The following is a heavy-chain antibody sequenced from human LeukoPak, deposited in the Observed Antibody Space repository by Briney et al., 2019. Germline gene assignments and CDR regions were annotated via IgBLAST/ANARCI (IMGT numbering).Heavy chain of an antibody. V-gene: IGHV4-61*02. CDR2: ISTSGSS. CDR1: GGSMSSGNYYY. J-gene: IGHJ4*02. D-gene: IGHD3-22*01. Sequence: PSQTLSVNCTVSGGSMSSGNYYYWSWIRQPAGKGLDWIGRISTSGSSNYNPSLKSRVTISVDTSKNQFSLKLSSVTAADTAVYYCARAVYYYDRLDYWGQGTLVTVSS. CDR3: ARAVYYYDRLDY.